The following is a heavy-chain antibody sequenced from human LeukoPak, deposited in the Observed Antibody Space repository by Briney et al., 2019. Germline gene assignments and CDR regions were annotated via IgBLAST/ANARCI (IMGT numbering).Heavy chain of an antibody. J-gene: IGHJ4*02. CDR1: GFTFSSYA. CDR2: ISGSGGST. D-gene: IGHD3-10*01. Sequence: GGSLRLSCAASGFTFSSYAMSWVRQALGKGLEWVSAISGSGGSTYYADSVKGRFTISRDNSKNTLYLQMNSLRAEDTAVYYCAKAGSGSYSGYWGQGTLVTVSS. V-gene: IGHV3-23*01. CDR3: AKAGSGSYSGY.